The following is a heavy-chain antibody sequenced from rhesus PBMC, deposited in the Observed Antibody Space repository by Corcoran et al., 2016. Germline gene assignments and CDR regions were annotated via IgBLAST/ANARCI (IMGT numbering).Heavy chain of an antibody. J-gene: IGHJ2*01. CDR2: IYGSGGSN. Sequence: QVQLQESGPGLVKPSETLSLTCAVSGYSISSGYYWGWIRQPPGKGLEWIGSIYGSGGSNYLNPSLKSRFTLSVATSKTQFSLKLSSVTAADTAVYYCARVGSSWSEWDTVGTEWYFDLWGPGTPITISS. V-gene: IGHV4S14*01. CDR1: GYSISSGYY. CDR3: ARVGSSWSEWDTVGTEWYFDL. D-gene: IGHD5-42*01.